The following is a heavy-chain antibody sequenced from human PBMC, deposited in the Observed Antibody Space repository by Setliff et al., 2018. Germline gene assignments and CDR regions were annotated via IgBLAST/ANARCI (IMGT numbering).Heavy chain of an antibody. CDR2: IIPIFGTA. J-gene: IGHJ5*02. D-gene: IGHD6-13*01. CDR3: ARVRSSSWLVVNWFDP. CDR1: GGTFSSYA. Sequence: SVKVSCKASGGTFSSYAISWVRQAPGQGLEWMGGIIPIFGTANYAQKFQGRVTITADESTSTAYMELRSLRSDDTAVYYCARVRSSSWLVVNWFDPWGQGTLVTVSS. V-gene: IGHV1-69*13.